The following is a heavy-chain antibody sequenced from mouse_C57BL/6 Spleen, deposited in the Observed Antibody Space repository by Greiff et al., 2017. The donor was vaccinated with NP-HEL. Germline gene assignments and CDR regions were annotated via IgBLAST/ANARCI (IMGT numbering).Heavy chain of an antibody. CDR3: ARFIYGYDGSWFAY. Sequence: EVQLQQSGPELVKPGASVKISCKASGYTFTDYYMNWVKQSHGKSLEWIGDINPNNGGTSYNQKFRGKATVTVDKSSSTAYMGLRSLTSEDSAVYYCARFIYGYDGSWFAYWGQGTLVTVSA. J-gene: IGHJ3*01. D-gene: IGHD2-2*01. CDR2: INPNNGGT. V-gene: IGHV1-26*01. CDR1: GYTFTDYY.